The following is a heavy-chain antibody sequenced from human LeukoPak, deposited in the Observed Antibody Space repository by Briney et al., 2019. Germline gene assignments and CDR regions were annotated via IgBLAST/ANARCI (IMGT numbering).Heavy chain of an antibody. D-gene: IGHD2-2*01. Sequence: SETLSLTCTVSGGSISSYYWSWIRQPPGKGLEWIGYIYHSGSTYYNPSLKSRVTISVDRSKNQFSLKLSSVTAADTAVYYCARDRTGLLCSSTSCYAGGWFDPWGQGTLVTVSS. CDR2: IYHSGST. V-gene: IGHV4-59*12. CDR1: GGSISSYY. J-gene: IGHJ5*02. CDR3: ARDRTGLLCSSTSCYAGGWFDP.